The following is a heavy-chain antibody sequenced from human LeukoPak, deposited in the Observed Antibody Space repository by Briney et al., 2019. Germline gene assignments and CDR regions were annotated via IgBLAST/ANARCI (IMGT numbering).Heavy chain of an antibody. D-gene: IGHD1-14*01. CDR3: ARARKGYYFDY. CDR1: GFTFSDNY. V-gene: IGHV3-11*04. Sequence: GGSLRLSCAASGFTFSDNYMTWIRQAPGKGLEWVSYISNTGSTTYYADPVKGRFTISGDNAKNSLYLQMNSLRAEDTAVYYCARARKGYYFDYWGQGTLVTVSS. J-gene: IGHJ4*02. CDR2: ISNTGSTT.